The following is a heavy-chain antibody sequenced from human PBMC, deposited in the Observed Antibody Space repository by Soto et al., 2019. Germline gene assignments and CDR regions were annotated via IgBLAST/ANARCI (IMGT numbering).Heavy chain of an antibody. J-gene: IGHJ6*02. CDR3: ARVLEIGVVIGMDYYYGMDV. D-gene: IGHD3-3*01. CDR1: GGTFSSYA. Sequence: ASVKVSCKASGGTFSSYAISWVRQAPGQGLEWMGGIIPIFGTANYAQKFQGRVTITADESTSTAYMELSSLRSEDTAVYYCARVLEIGVVIGMDYYYGMDVWGQGTTVTVSS. V-gene: IGHV1-69*13. CDR2: IIPIFGTA.